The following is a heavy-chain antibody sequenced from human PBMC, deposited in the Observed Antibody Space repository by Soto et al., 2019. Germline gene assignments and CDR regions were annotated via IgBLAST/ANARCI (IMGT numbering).Heavy chain of an antibody. J-gene: IGHJ6*02. Sequence: SXKVSYKASGYTXNSYYMHLVRQAPGQGLEWIGIINPSGGSTSYAQKFQGRVTMTRDTSTSTVYMDLSRLTSEDTDVYYCARDRATQWLVRGYYYYYGMYVWGQGTTATVSS. CDR2: INPSGGST. CDR3: ARDRATQWLVRGYYYYYGMYV. V-gene: IGHV1-46*02. D-gene: IGHD6-19*01. CDR1: GYTXNSYY.